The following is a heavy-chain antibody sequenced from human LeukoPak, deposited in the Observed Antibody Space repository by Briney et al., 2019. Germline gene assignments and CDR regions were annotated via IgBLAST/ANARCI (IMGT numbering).Heavy chain of an antibody. CDR2: ISSSSRYI. CDR1: GFTFSSYN. Sequence: GGSLRLSCVASGFTFSSYNMNWVRQAPGKGLEWVSSISSSSRYIYYTDSMKGRFTISRDNAKNSLYLQMNSLRAEDTAVYYCAKGPRALYSSSWSFDPWGQGTLVTVSS. J-gene: IGHJ5*02. CDR3: AKGPRALYSSSWSFDP. D-gene: IGHD6-13*01. V-gene: IGHV3-21*01.